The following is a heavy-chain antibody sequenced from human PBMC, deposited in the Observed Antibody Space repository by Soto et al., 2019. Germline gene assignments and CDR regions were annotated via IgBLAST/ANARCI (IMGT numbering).Heavy chain of an antibody. Sequence: ASVKVSCKASGYTFTSYGISCVRQAPGQGLEWMGWISAYNGNTNYAQKLQGRVTMTADTSTSTASREPRSRRSDDTAVYYCARGYSSSDPPFDYWGQGTLVTVSS. D-gene: IGHD6-6*01. CDR3: ARGYSSSDPPFDY. CDR1: GYTFTSYG. J-gene: IGHJ4*02. CDR2: ISAYNGNT. V-gene: IGHV1-18*01.